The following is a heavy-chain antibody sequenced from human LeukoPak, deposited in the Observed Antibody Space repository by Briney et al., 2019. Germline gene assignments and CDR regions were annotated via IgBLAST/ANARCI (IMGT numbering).Heavy chain of an antibody. Sequence: ASVKVSCKASGGTFSSYAISWVRRAPGQGLEWMGRIIPIFGIANYAQKFQGRVTITADKSTSTAYMELSSLRSEDTAVYYCVVVAATGDAFDIWVQGTMVTVSS. D-gene: IGHD2-15*01. CDR3: VVVAATGDAFDI. J-gene: IGHJ3*02. CDR1: GGTFSSYA. V-gene: IGHV1-69*04. CDR2: IIPIFGIA.